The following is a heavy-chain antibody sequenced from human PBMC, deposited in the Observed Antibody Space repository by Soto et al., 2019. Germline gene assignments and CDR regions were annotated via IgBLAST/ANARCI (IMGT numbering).Heavy chain of an antibody. V-gene: IGHV3-74*01. CDR3: ARGDRGAFDL. CDR2: IHSDGSST. Sequence: EVQLLESGGGLVQPGESLRLSCAAPGFTFSYYWMHWVRQAPGMGLVWVSRIHSDGSSTTYADSVKGRFTISRDNARNTLYLQMNSLRAEDTAVYSCARGDRGAFDLWGQGTVLTVSS. CDR1: GFTFSYYW. J-gene: IGHJ3*01. D-gene: IGHD1-26*01.